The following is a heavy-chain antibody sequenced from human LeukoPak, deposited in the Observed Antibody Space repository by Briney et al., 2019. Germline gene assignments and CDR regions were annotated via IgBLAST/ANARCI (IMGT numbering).Heavy chain of an antibody. CDR3: ARDPLRRFDF. D-gene: IGHD5-12*01. CDR1: GFTFSAYW. V-gene: IGHV3-7*04. CDR2: IQEDGAEV. J-gene: IGHJ4*02. Sequence: PGGSLRFSCAASGFTFSAYWMTWVRQAPGKGLEWVANIQEDGAEVHYVDSVKGRFTISRDNAKNSLYLQMNTLRAEDTAVYYCARDPLRRFDFWGQGTLVTVSS.